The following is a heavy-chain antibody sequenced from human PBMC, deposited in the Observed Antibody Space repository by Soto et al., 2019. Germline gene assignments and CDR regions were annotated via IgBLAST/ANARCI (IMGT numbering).Heavy chain of an antibody. CDR1: GGSISSGDYY. V-gene: IGHV4-30-4*01. Sequence: SETLSLTCTVSGGSISSGDYYWSWIRQPPGKGLEWIGYIYYSGSTYYNPSLKSRVTISVDTSKNQFSLKLTSVTAADTAVYYCAKDLDATVFDFDSWGQGTLVTVSS. CDR3: AKDLDATVFDFDS. CDR2: IYYSGST. J-gene: IGHJ4*02. D-gene: IGHD2-2*01.